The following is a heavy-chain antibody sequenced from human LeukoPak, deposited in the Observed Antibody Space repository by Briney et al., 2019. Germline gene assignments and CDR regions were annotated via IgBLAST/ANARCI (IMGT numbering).Heavy chain of an antibody. J-gene: IGHJ3*02. Sequence: PGGSLRLSCAASGFTFSDYYMSWIRQAPGKGLEWVSYISSSSSYTNYADSVKGRFTISRDNSKNTLYLQMNSLRAEDTAVYYCAKDGTGDIVVVVAARALAFDIWGQGTMVTVSS. V-gene: IGHV3-11*05. CDR2: ISSSSSYT. CDR1: GFTFSDYY. CDR3: AKDGTGDIVVVVAARALAFDI. D-gene: IGHD2-15*01.